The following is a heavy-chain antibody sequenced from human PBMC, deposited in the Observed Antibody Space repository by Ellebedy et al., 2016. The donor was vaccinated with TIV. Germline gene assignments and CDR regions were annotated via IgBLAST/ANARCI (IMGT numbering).Heavy chain of an antibody. J-gene: IGHJ4*02. CDR2: INTANGNT. CDR1: GYTFSDYV. CDR3: ARDRRSYRDADFYPGQY. Sequence: ASVKVSXXASGYTFSDYVMQWVRQAPGQRLEWMGWINTANGNTKYSQKFQGRVTITRDTSASTAYMELSSLRSADTAVYYCARDRRSYRDADFYPGQYWGQGTLVNVSS. D-gene: IGHD2-21*02. V-gene: IGHV1-3*04.